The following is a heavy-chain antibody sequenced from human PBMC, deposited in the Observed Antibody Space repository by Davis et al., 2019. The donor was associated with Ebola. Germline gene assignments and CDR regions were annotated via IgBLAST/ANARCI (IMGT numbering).Heavy chain of an antibody. V-gene: IGHV4-59*12. CDR3: ARDLGRNQSKYRNLGY. CDR1: GGSISSYY. Sequence: SETLSLTCTVSGGSISSYYWSWIRQPPGKGLEWIGYTYYSGSTNYNPSPKSRVTISVDTSKNQFSLKLSSVAAADTAVYYRARDLGRNQSKYRNLGYWGQGTLVTVSS. J-gene: IGHJ4*02. CDR2: TYYSGST. D-gene: IGHD2/OR15-2a*01.